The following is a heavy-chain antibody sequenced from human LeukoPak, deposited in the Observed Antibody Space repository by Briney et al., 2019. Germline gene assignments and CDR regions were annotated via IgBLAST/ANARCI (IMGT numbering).Heavy chain of an antibody. V-gene: IGHV4-59*12. CDR2: IYYSGST. Sequence: PSETLSLTCTVSGGSINNYYWSWIRQPPGKGLEWIGSIYYSGSTYYNPSLKSRVTISVDTSKNQFSLKLSSVTAADTAVYYCAREEVVGLWFGELYTGGSDPWGQGTLVTVSS. J-gene: IGHJ5*02. CDR3: AREEVVGLWFGELYTGGSDP. CDR1: GGSINNYY. D-gene: IGHD3-10*01.